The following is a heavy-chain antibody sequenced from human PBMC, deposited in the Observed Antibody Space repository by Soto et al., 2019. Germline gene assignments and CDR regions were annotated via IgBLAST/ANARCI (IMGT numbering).Heavy chain of an antibody. Sequence: PGGSLRLSCAASGFTFSSYKMNWVRQAPGKGLEWVSCISSSSSYIYYADSVKGRFTTSRDNAKNSLYLQMNSLRDEDTAVYYCARDFFDSSDYTTNWFDPWGQGTLVTVSS. J-gene: IGHJ5*02. V-gene: IGHV3-21*01. CDR2: ISSSSSYI. D-gene: IGHD3-22*01. CDR3: ARDFFDSSDYTTNWFDP. CDR1: GFTFSSYK.